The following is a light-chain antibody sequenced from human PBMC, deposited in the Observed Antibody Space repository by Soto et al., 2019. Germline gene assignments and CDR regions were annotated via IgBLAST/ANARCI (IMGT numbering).Light chain of an antibody. CDR3: GTWDNSLNTGWV. J-gene: IGLJ3*02. V-gene: IGLV1-51*01. Sequence: QSVLTQPPSVSAAPGQTVTISCSGSTSNIGNHHVSWYQQLPGTAPRLLFYDNHERPSGIPDRFSGSKSGTSATLGITGLQTGDEADYYCGTWDNSLNTGWVFGGGTKLTVL. CDR2: DNH. CDR1: TSNIGNHH.